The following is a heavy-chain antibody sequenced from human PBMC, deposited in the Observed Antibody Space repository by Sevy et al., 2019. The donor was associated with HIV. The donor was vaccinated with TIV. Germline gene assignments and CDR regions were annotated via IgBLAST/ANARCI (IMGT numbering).Heavy chain of an antibody. CDR3: AKDHYYDSSGMGYYFDY. Sequence: GGSLRLSCAASGFTFSSYGMHWVRQAPGKGLEWVAVISYDGSNKYYADSVKGRFTNSRDNSKNTLYLQMNSLRAEDTAVYYCAKDHYYDSSGMGYYFDYWGQGTLVTVSS. V-gene: IGHV3-30*18. D-gene: IGHD3-22*01. J-gene: IGHJ4*02. CDR1: GFTFSSYG. CDR2: ISYDGSNK.